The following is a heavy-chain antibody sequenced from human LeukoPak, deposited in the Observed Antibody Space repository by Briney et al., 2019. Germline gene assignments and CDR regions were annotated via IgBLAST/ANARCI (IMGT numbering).Heavy chain of an antibody. V-gene: IGHV3-43*02. CDR1: GFTFDDYA. CDR2: ISGDGGST. J-gene: IGHJ4*02. D-gene: IGHD2-21*01. Sequence: PGGSLRLSCAASGFTFDDYAMHWVRQAPGKGLEWVSLISGDGGSTYYADSVKGRFTISRDNSKNTLYLQMNSLRAEDTAVYYCAKPGGLEVIASDFDYWGQGTLVTVSS. CDR3: AKPGGLEVIASDFDY.